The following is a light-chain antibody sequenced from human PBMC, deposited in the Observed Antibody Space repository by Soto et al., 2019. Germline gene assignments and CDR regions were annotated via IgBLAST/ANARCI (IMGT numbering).Light chain of an antibody. J-gene: IGKJ1*01. CDR2: DAS. V-gene: IGKV1-5*01. Sequence: DIQMTQSPSTLSASVGDRVIITCRASQSLSTWLAWYQQKPGKAPKVLISDASSLESGAPSRFSGSGSGTEFTLTISSLQPDDFATYYCQQYNDYWTFGPGTKVDIK. CDR3: QQYNDYWT. CDR1: QSLSTW.